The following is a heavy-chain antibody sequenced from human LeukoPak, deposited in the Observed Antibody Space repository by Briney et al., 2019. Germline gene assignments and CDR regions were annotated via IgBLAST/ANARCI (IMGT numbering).Heavy chain of an antibody. Sequence: PGGSLRLSCAASGFTFSSYAMSWVRQAPGKGLEWVSAISGSGGSTYYADSVKGRFTISRDNSKNSLFLQMNSLRVDDTAIYYCARDSAGYDYWGQGTLVTVSS. CDR3: ARDSAGYDY. CDR1: GFTFSSYA. CDR2: ISGSGGST. V-gene: IGHV3-23*01. D-gene: IGHD5-12*01. J-gene: IGHJ4*02.